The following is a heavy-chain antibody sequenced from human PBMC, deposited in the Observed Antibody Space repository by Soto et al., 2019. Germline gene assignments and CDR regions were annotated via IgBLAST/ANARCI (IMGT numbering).Heavy chain of an antibody. V-gene: IGHV1-8*01. CDR3: ARSPSVKRYFVWLPNNNWFDP. CDR1: GYTFTNYD. D-gene: IGHD3-9*01. CDR2: MSPKSGDT. J-gene: IGHJ5*02. Sequence: ASVKVSCKASGYTFTNYDIHWVRQATGQGLEWMGWMSPKSGDTGSAESFQDRVTMTRSNSMNTAYLELTGLRYEDTAVYFCARSPSVKRYFVWLPNNNWFDPWGQGTLVTVSS.